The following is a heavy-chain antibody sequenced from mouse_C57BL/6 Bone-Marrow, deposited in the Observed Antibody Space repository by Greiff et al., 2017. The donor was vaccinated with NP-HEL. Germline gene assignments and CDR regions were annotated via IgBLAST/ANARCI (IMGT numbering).Heavy chain of an antibody. V-gene: IGHV2-2*01. CDR2: IWSGGST. CDR3: ASTTVEGYFDV. J-gene: IGHJ1*03. CDR1: GFSLTSYG. D-gene: IGHD1-1*01. Sequence: QVQLQQSGPGLVQPSQSLSITCTVSGFSLTSYGVHWVRQSPGKGLEWLGVIWSGGSTDYNAAFISRLSISKDNSKSQVFFKMNSLQADDTAIYYCASTTVEGYFDVWGTGTTVTVSS.